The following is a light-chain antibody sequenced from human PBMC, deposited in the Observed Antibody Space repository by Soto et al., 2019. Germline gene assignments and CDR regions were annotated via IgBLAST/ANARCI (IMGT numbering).Light chain of an antibody. CDR2: DAS. CDR3: QQSFRTPFT. J-gene: IGKJ3*01. Sequence: EIMLTQSPGTLSLSPGDRATLSCRASQSVSGSYLAWYQQKPGQAPRLVIYDASSRATGIPDRFSGSGSGADFTLTISRLEPEDFATYYCQQSFRTPFTFGPGNKLDIK. V-gene: IGKV3D-20*02. CDR1: QSVSGSY.